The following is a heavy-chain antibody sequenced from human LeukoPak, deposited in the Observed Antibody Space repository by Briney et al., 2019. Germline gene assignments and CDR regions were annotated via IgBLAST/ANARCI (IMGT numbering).Heavy chain of an antibody. V-gene: IGHV3-23*01. Sequence: GGSLRLSCAASGFTFSTYAMTWVRQAPGKGLEWVSAISGSGATTYYADSMKGRFTISRDNSKNTLYLQMNSLRAEDTAVYYCAKHGSGRYFDYWGQGTLVTVSS. CDR3: AKHGSGRYFDY. CDR2: ISGSGATT. J-gene: IGHJ4*02. D-gene: IGHD6-19*01. CDR1: GFTFSTYA.